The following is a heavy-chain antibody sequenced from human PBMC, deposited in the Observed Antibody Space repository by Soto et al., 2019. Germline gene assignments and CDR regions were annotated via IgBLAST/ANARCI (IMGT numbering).Heavy chain of an antibody. D-gene: IGHD2-2*01. CDR1: GFTFSNAW. CDR2: IKSKTDGGTT. CDR3: TTAQDCSSTSCSPSVDI. J-gene: IGHJ3*02. V-gene: IGHV3-15*01. Sequence: GGSLRLSCAASGFTFSNAWMSWVRQAPGKGLEWVGRIKSKTDGGTTDYAAPVKGRFTISRDDSKNTLYLQMNSLKTEDTAVYYCTTAQDCSSTSCSPSVDIWGQGTMVTV.